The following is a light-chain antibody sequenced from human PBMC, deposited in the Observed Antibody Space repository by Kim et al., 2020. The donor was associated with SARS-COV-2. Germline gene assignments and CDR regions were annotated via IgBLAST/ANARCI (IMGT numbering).Light chain of an antibody. V-gene: IGLV2-11*01. CDR2: DVS. CDR3: CSYAGRYTWV. Sequence: QSALTQPRSVSGSPGQSVTISCTGTSSDVGGYNYVSWYQQHPGKVPKLIISDVSKWPSGVPDRFSGSKSGNTASLTISGLQAEDEADYYCCSYAGRYTWVFGGGTKLTFL. CDR1: SSDVGGYNY. J-gene: IGLJ3*02.